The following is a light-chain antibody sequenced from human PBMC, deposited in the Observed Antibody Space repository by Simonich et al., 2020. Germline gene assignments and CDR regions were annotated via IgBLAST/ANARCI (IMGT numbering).Light chain of an antibody. J-gene: IGKJ1*01. V-gene: IGKV1-5*03. Sequence: DIQMTQSPSPLSASVGDRVTITCRASQSISSWLAWYQQKPGKAPMLLIYKASSLESGVPSRFSGSGSGTEFTLTISSLQPDDFATYYCQQYNSYSWTFGQGTKVEIK. CDR3: QQYNSYSWT. CDR2: KAS. CDR1: QSISSW.